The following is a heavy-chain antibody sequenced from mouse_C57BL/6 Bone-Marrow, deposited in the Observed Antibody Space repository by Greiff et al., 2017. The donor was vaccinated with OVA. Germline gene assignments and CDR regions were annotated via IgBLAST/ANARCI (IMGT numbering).Heavy chain of an antibody. J-gene: IGHJ4*01. CDR1: GYSFTSYW. D-gene: IGHD1-2*01. V-gene: IGHV1-59*01. CDR3: ARSSLLRYYAMDY. CDR2: IDPSDSYT. Sequence: VQLQQPGPELVRPGTSVKLSCKASGYSFTSYWLHWVKQRPGQGLEWIGVIDPSDSYTNYNQKFKGKATLTVDTSSSTAYMQLSSLTSEDSAVYYCARSSLLRYYAMDYWGQGTSVTVSS.